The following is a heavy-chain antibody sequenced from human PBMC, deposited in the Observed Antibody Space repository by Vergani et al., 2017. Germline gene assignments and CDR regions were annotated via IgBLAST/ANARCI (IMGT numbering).Heavy chain of an antibody. J-gene: IGHJ4*02. Sequence: QVQLVETGGGVVQPGRSLRLSCAASGFTFSRYGIHWVRQAPGKGLEWVAVISYDGSNKYYADSVKGLFTISRDNSKNTLYLQMNSLRAEDTAVYYCAKDLETYCGGDCCLWVPGVDYWGQGTLVTVSS. CDR2: ISYDGSNK. V-gene: IGHV3-30*18. D-gene: IGHD2-21*02. CDR3: AKDLETYCGGDCCLWVPGVDY. CDR1: GFTFSRYG.